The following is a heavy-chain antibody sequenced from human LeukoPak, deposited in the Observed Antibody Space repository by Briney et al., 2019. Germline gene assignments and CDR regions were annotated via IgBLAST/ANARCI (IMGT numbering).Heavy chain of an antibody. Sequence: ASVKVSCKVSGYTLTELSMHWVRQAPGKGLEWMGGFDPEDGETIYAQKFQGRVTMPTDTSTSTAYMELRSLRSDDTAVYYCARDRGELHLDYWGQGTLVTVSS. CDR3: ARDRGELHLDY. V-gene: IGHV1-24*01. D-gene: IGHD1-26*01. CDR2: FDPEDGET. CDR1: GYTLTELS. J-gene: IGHJ4*02.